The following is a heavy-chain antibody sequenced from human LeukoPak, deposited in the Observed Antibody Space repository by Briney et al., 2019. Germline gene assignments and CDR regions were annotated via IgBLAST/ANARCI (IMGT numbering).Heavy chain of an antibody. Sequence: SETLSLTCTVSRYSISSGYYWSWSRQPPGRGLEWIGYIYYSGSTNYNPSLKSRVTISVDTSKNQFSLKLSSVTAADTAVYYCARDTPYSSGWYDYWGQGTLVTVSS. CDR2: IYYSGST. J-gene: IGHJ4*02. CDR3: ARDTPYSSGWYDY. V-gene: IGHV4-61*01. D-gene: IGHD6-19*01. CDR1: RYSISSGYY.